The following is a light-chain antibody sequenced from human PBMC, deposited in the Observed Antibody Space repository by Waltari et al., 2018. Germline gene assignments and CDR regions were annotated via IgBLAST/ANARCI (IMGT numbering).Light chain of an antibody. CDR1: NSNIGITY. CDR3: GTWDSTLCTYV. Sequence: QSVLTQPPSVSATTGQTVTISCSGSNSNIGITYVSWYQQFPGTAPKLLLYDDNNRPSQIPDRFSGSKSGTSATLGITGLQAGDEADYYCGTWDSTLCTYVYGTGTRLTVL. CDR2: DDN. J-gene: IGLJ1*01. V-gene: IGLV1-51*01.